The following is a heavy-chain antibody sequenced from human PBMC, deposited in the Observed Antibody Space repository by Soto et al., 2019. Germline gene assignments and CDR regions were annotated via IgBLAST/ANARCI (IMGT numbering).Heavy chain of an antibody. J-gene: IGHJ1*01. CDR1: GFTFSRYA. D-gene: IGHD6-19*01. CDR3: AKGVPCIEGARTGYFHH. CDR2: ISGSGGST. V-gene: IGHV3-23*01. Sequence: EGSLRLSCAASGFTFSRYAMSWVRQAPGKGLEWVSAISGSGGSTYYADSVKGRFTISRDNSKNTLYLQMNSLRAEDTAVYYCAKGVPCIEGARTGYFHHPGQGTLVTVSS.